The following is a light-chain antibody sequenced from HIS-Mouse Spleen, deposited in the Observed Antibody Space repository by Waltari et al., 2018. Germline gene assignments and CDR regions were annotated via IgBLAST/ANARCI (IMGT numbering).Light chain of an antibody. V-gene: IGKV1-9*01. CDR3: QQLNSYPPT. Sequence: DIQLTQSPSFLSASVGDSVTITCRASQGISSYLAWYQHKPGKAPKLLIYAASTLQSGVPSRFSGSGSGTEFTLTISSLQPEDFATYYCQQLNSYPPTFGQGTKVEIK. CDR1: QGISSY. CDR2: AAS. J-gene: IGKJ1*01.